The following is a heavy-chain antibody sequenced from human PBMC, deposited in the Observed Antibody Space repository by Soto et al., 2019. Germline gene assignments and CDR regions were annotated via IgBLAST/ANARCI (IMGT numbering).Heavy chain of an antibody. V-gene: IGHV3-23*01. J-gene: IGHJ4*02. Sequence: VPLRLPWTVSGGTSSSYGSSWIRKAPGKGLEWVSGISGSGGSPYYADSVKGRCTISRDNSKNKLYLQMRSLSAEDTAVYYCATFHSGSGTCHDYWGQGTLVTVSS. CDR1: GGTSSSYG. D-gene: IGHD2-15*01. CDR2: ISGSGGSP. CDR3: ATFHSGSGTCHDY.